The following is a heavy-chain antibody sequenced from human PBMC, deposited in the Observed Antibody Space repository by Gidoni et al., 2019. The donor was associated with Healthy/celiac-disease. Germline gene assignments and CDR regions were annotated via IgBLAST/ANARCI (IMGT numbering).Heavy chain of an antibody. D-gene: IGHD2-15*01. V-gene: IGHV4-30-2*01. Sequence: QLQLQESGSGMVKPSQTRSRTCAGSGGSSSSGGYSWSWSRQPPGKGREWIGYIYHSGSTYYNPSLNSRVTISVDRSKNQFSLKLSSVTAADTAVYYCARDSDAAATGTGFDPWGQGTLVTVSS. CDR2: IYHSGST. CDR3: ARDSDAAATGTGFDP. CDR1: GGSSSSGGYS. J-gene: IGHJ5*02.